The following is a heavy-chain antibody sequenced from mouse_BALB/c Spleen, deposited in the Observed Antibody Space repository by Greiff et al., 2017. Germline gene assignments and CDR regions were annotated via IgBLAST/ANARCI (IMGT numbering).Heavy chain of an antibody. Sequence: EVQLVESGGGLVQPGGSMKLSCVATGFTFSSYWMAWVRQSPEKGLEWVAEIRVKSDNYATHYAKSVKGKFTISRDASKSRLYLQINSLRAEDTGIYYYTHDDYAMDYWGQGTSVTVSS. CDR1: GFTFSSYW. CDR3: THDDYAMDY. J-gene: IGHJ4*01. CDR2: IRVKSDNYAT. V-gene: IGHV6-6*02.